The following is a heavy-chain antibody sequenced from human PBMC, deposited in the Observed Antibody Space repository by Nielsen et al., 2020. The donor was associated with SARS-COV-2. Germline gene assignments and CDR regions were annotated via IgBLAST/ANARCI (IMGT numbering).Heavy chain of an antibody. J-gene: IGHJ3*02. V-gene: IGHV3-53*01. CDR3: ASRYDDSVLAAFDI. CDR1: GFTFSSYS. Sequence: GESLKISCAASGFTFSSYSMNWVRQAPGKGLEWVSVFYSGGTTLYADSVKGRFIISRDNSRNTLYLQMNSLRVEDTAMYYCASRYDDSVLAAFDIWGQGTMVTVSS. CDR2: FYSGGTT. D-gene: IGHD4-17*01.